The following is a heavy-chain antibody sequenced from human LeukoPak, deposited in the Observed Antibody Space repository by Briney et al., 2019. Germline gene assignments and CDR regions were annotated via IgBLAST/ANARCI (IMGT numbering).Heavy chain of an antibody. Sequence: PGGSLRLSCAASGFTFSSYAMTWVRQAPGKGLEWVSAISGSGSATFYAGSVKGRFTISRDNSKNTLYLQMTSLRAEDTAVYYCARGAYSGYDLVYWGQGTLVTVSS. J-gene: IGHJ4*02. CDR2: ISGSGSAT. V-gene: IGHV3-23*01. CDR1: GFTFSSYA. CDR3: ARGAYSGYDLVY. D-gene: IGHD5-12*01.